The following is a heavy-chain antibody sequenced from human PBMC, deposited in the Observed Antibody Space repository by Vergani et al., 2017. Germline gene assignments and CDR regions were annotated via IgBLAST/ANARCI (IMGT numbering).Heavy chain of an antibody. CDR3: AKVPWQWLQGGYYFDY. Sequence: EVQLVQSGAEVKKPGESLKISCKGSGFTFSSYAMSWVRQAPGKGLEWVSAISGSGGSTYYADSVKGRFTISRDNSKNTLYLQMNSLRAEDTAVDYCAKVPWQWLQGGYYFDYWGQGTLVTVSS. CDR1: GFTFSSYA. V-gene: IGHV3-23*04. J-gene: IGHJ4*02. D-gene: IGHD6-19*01. CDR2: ISGSGGST.